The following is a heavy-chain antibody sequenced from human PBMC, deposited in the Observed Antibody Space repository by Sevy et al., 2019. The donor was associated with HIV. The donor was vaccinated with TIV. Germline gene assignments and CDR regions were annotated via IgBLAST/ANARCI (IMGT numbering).Heavy chain of an antibody. V-gene: IGHV3-53*01. Sequence: GGSLRLSCAASGFTVSTNYMTWIRQAPGKGLEWVSFIYGDSSTYYADSVKGRFTVSRDNSKNTLYLQMNNLRAEDTAVYYCASNSNFWGGYSPFNGMDVWGQGTTVTVSS. J-gene: IGHJ6*02. CDR3: ASNSNFWGGYSPFNGMDV. D-gene: IGHD3-3*01. CDR2: IYGDSST. CDR1: GFTVSTNY.